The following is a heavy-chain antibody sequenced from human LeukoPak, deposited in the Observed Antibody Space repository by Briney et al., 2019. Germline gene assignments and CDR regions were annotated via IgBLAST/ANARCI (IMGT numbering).Heavy chain of an antibody. CDR3: ARTSSTWYGGVGDY. CDR1: GYTFNNYF. V-gene: IGHV1-18*01. CDR2: ISPHSHTT. J-gene: IGHJ4*02. D-gene: IGHD6-13*01. Sequence: ASVKVSCKASGYTFNNYFISWVRQAPGQGLEWVGWISPHSHTTHYAEKVQGRVTMTTDTSTTTVYMELRSLTSDDTAVYFCARTSSTWYGGVGDYWGQGTLVTVSS.